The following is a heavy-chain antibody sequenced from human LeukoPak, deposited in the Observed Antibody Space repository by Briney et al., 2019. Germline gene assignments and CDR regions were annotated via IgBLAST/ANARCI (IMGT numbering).Heavy chain of an antibody. CDR2: IHYSGST. CDR3: ARASSYSGYDAYFFEY. Sequence: SETLSLTCTVSGGSISSGGHYWSRIRQHPGKGLEWIGYIHYSGSTYYNASLKSRVSISVDTSKNQFSLKLSSVTAADTAVYYCARASSYSGYDAYFFEYWGQGTLVTVSS. CDR1: GGSISSGGHY. D-gene: IGHD5-12*01. V-gene: IGHV4-31*03. J-gene: IGHJ4*02.